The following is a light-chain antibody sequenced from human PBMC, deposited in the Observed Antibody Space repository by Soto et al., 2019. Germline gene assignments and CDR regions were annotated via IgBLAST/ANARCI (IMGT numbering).Light chain of an antibody. Sequence: EIVLTQSPGTLSLSPGERATLSCRASQSVSSSYLAWYQQKPGQAPRHLIYGASSRATGIPTRFSGSGSGTDFTLTISRLEPEDFAVYYCQQYGSSPLVTFGQGTRLEMK. CDR2: GAS. J-gene: IGKJ5*01. CDR3: QQYGSSPLVT. CDR1: QSVSSSY. V-gene: IGKV3-20*01.